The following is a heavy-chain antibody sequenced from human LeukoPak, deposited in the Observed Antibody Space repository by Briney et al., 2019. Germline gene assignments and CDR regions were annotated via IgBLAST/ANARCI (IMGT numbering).Heavy chain of an antibody. CDR2: IYTGGST. V-gene: IGHV3-66*01. D-gene: IGHD2-15*01. Sequence: GGSLRLSCSASGCSVSTTYTSWLRQAPGKGLEWVSIIYTGGSTHYADSVKGRFTSSSDNSKNTLSLQMDSLRGEDTALYYCARGILSGVYAPWGFDSWGQGTLVTVSS. CDR1: GCSVSTTY. CDR3: ARGILSGVYAPWGFDS. J-gene: IGHJ4*02.